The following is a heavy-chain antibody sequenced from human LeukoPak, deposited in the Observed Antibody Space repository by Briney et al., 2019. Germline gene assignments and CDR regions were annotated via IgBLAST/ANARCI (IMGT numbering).Heavy chain of an antibody. CDR2: ISGSGST. J-gene: IGHJ4*02. V-gene: IGHV3-23*01. Sequence: GGTLRLSCAASGFTFSSHGMSWVRQAPGKGLEWVPAISGSGSTYHADSVKGRFTISRDIFKNTLYLQMNSLRAEDTAVYYCVHGGLYYLDYWSQGTLVTVSS. CDR1: GFTFSSHG. D-gene: IGHD3-10*01. CDR3: VHGGLYYLDY.